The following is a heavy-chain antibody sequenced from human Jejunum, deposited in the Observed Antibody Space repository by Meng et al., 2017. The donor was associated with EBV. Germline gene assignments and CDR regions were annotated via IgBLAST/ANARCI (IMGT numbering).Heavy chain of an antibody. J-gene: IGHJ4*02. V-gene: IGHV3-15*01. CDR1: GFTFNNAW. CDR3: TTDRREEPRQFDN. D-gene: IGHD1-14*01. Sequence: EVQLVESGGGLVEAGGPLRRSCAASGFTFNNAWMSWVRQAPGKGLEWVGRIKSKTDGGAIDYAAPVKGRFTISRDDSETSLYLQMNSLKTEDTAVYYCTTDRREEPRQFDNWGQGTLVTVSS. CDR2: IKSKTDGGAI.